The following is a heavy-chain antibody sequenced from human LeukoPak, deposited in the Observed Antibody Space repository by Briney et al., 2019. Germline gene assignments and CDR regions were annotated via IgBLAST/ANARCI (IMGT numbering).Heavy chain of an antibody. Sequence: PSETLSLTCTVSGVSISGYYWSWVRQAPGKRLEWIGYIHYSGSTNYNPPLRSRVTISVDTSKNQFSLRLSSVTAADTAVYYCARLGYCSSSHCLDDYWGQGALVTVSS. J-gene: IGHJ4*02. CDR1: GVSISGYY. D-gene: IGHD2-2*01. CDR3: ARLGYCSSSHCLDDY. V-gene: IGHV4-59*01. CDR2: IHYSGST.